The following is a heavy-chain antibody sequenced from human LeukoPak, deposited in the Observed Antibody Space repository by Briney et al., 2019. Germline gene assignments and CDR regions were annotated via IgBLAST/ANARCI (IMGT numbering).Heavy chain of an antibody. CDR3: ARETYYYDSSGYHWFDP. CDR2: IYYSGST. D-gene: IGHD3-22*01. J-gene: IGHJ5*02. CDR1: GGSISSYY. V-gene: IGHV4-59*01. Sequence: SETLSLTCTVSGGSISSYYWSWIRQPPGKGLEWIGYIYYSGSTNYNPSLKSRVTISVDTSKNQFSLELSSVTAADTAVYYCARETYYYDSSGYHWFDPWGQGTLVTVSS.